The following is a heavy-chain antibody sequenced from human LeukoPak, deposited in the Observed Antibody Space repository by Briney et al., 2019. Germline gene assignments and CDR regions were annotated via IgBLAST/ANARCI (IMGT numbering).Heavy chain of an antibody. V-gene: IGHV1-69*13. CDR2: TIPIFGTT. D-gene: IGHD2-2*01. CDR1: GGTFSSYT. CDR3: ARNTGPPGYCSSTSCFHYYYYYMDV. Sequence: SVKVSCXASGGTFSSYTISWVRQAPGQGLEWMGETIPIFGTTNCAQKFQGRVTITSDESTSTAYMELSSLRSEDTAVYYCARNTGPPGYCSSTSCFHYYYYYMDVWGKGTTVTVSS. J-gene: IGHJ6*03.